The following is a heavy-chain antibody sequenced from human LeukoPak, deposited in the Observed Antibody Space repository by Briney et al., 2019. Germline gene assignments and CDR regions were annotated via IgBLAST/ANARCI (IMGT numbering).Heavy chain of an antibody. V-gene: IGHV3-48*02. CDR3: AKATTFFDAFDI. CDR2: ISSSSSTI. CDR1: GFTFSSYS. J-gene: IGHJ3*02. Sequence: GGSLRLSCAASGFTFSSYSMNWVRQAPGKGLEWVSYISSSSSTIYYADSVKGRFTISRDNAKNSLYLQMNSLRDEDTALYYCAKATTFFDAFDIWGRGTRVTVSS. D-gene: IGHD2/OR15-2a*01.